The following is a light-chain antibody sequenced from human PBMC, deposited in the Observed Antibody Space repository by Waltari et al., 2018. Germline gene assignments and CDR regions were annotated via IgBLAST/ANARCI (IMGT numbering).Light chain of an antibody. J-gene: IGKJ1*01. CDR2: AAS. CDR3: QQSYSTLRRT. V-gene: IGKV1-39*01. CDR1: PSISSY. Sequence: DIQMTQSPSSLSASVGDRVTITCRASPSISSYLNWYQQKPGKAPKLLIYAASSLQSGVPSRFSGSGSGTDFTLTISSLQPEDFATYYCQQSYSTLRRTFGQGTKVEIK.